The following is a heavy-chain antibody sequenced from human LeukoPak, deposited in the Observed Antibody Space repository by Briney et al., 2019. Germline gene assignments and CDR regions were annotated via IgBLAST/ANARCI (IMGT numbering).Heavy chain of an antibody. J-gene: IGHJ1*01. D-gene: IGHD6-19*01. V-gene: IGHV1-18*01. CDR1: GYTFTSYG. CDR3: ARGGLSYSSGLINQAKQYFQH. Sequence: GASVKVSCKASGYTFTSYGISWVRQAPGQGLEWMGWIRAYNGNTNYAQKLQGRVTMTTDTSTSTAYMELRSLRSDDTAVYYCARGGLSYSSGLINQAKQYFQHWGQGTLVTVSS. CDR2: IRAYNGNT.